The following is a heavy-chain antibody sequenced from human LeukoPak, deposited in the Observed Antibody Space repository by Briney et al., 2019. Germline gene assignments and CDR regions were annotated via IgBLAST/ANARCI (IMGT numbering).Heavy chain of an antibody. V-gene: IGHV4-59*01. CDR1: GGSISGNY. D-gene: IGHD6-19*01. CDR2: VFYTGST. CDR3: ARAVAVAGTFKFDF. J-gene: IGHJ4*02. Sequence: SETLSLTCTASGGSISGNYWTWIRQPPGKGLDYIGHVFYTGSTNYSPSLKSRVTISIDTSKSHFSLKLTSVTAADTAVYYCARAVAVAGTFKFDFWGQGALVTVSS.